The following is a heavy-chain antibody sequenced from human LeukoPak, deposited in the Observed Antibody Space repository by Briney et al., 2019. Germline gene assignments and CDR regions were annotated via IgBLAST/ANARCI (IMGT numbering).Heavy chain of an antibody. D-gene: IGHD6-19*01. CDR2: IRSKGYGGTT. CDR3: TRDPNGIAVAFFDY. V-gene: IGHV3-49*04. J-gene: IGHJ4*02. CDR1: GFPFRDYA. Sequence: GGSLRLSFTASGFPFRDYAMGWVRPAPGKGLGGVGFIRSKGYGGTTEYAASVKGRFTISRDDSKSIAYLQMNSLKTEDTAVYYCTRDPNGIAVAFFDYWGQGTLVTVSS.